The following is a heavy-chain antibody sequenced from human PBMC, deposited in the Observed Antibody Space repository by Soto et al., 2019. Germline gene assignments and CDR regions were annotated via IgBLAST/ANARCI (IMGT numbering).Heavy chain of an antibody. V-gene: IGHV3-23*03. D-gene: IGHD7-27*01. CDR3: ARSSGDYIDSREFDY. J-gene: IGHJ4*02. Sequence: GGSLRLSCAASVFTFNNYAMTWVRQAPGKGLEWVSLINSAGHGGNTHYAESVEGRFTISRDNSKNTLYLQMSSLRVDDTAVYYCARSSGDYIDSREFDYWGQGTLVTVSS. CDR1: VFTFNNYA. CDR2: INSAGHGGNT.